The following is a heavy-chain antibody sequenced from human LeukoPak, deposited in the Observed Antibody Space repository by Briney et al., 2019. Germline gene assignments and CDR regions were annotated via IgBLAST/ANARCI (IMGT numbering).Heavy chain of an antibody. CDR1: GGTFSSYA. V-gene: IGHV1-69*13. J-gene: IGHJ4*02. CDR2: IIPIFGTA. D-gene: IGHD2-2*01. CDR3: ARDPGYCSSTSCPGTVDY. Sequence: ASVKVSCKASGGTFSSYAISWVRQAPGQGLEWMGGIIPIFGTANYAQKFQGRVTITADESTSTAYMELSSLRSEDTAVYYCARDPGYCSSTSCPGTVDYWGQGTLVTVSS.